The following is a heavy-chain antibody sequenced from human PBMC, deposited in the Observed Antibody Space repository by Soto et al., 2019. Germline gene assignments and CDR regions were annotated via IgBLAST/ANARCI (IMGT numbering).Heavy chain of an antibody. D-gene: IGHD2-2*01. CDR2: IYHSGST. J-gene: IGHJ4*02. CDR1: GGSISSGGYS. Sequence: PSETLSLTCAVSGGSISSGGYSWSWIRQPPGKGLEWIGYIYHSGSTYYNPSLKSRVTISVDRSKNQFSLKLSSVTAADTAVYYCARGPFFARYQPFDSWGPGTLVTVSS. V-gene: IGHV4-30-2*01. CDR3: ARGPFFARYQPFDS.